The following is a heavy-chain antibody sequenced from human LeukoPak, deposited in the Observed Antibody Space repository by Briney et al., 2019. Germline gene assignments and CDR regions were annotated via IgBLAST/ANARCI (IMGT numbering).Heavy chain of an antibody. V-gene: IGHV4-59*08. CDR1: GDSISSYY. D-gene: IGHD1-26*01. Sequence: SETLSLTCSVSGDSISSYYWSWIRQSPGKGLEWIGYIYYSGSTNYNPSLKSRVTISVDTSKNQFSLKLSSVTAEDTAVYYCARHSRTYYDFDYWGQRRLGTVSS. CDR2: IYYSGST. J-gene: IGHJ4*02. CDR3: ARHSRTYYDFDY.